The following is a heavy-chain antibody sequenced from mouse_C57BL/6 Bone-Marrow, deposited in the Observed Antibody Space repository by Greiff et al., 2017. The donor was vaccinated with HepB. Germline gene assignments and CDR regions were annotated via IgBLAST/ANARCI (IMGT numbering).Heavy chain of an antibody. Sequence: EVHLVESGGGLVKPGGSLKLSCAASGFTFSSYTMSWVRQTPEKRLEWVATISGGGGNTYYPDSVKGRFTISRDNAKNTLYLQMSSLRSEDTALYYCARVIYYGSSYGDYAMDYWGQGTSVTVSS. CDR3: ARVIYYGSSYGDYAMDY. D-gene: IGHD1-1*01. V-gene: IGHV5-9*01. CDR1: GFTFSSYT. J-gene: IGHJ4*01. CDR2: ISGGGGNT.